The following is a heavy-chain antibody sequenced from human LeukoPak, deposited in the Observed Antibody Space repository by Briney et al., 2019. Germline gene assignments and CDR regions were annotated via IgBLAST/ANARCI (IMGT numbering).Heavy chain of an antibody. Sequence: ASVKVSCKASGYTFTGYYMHWVRQAPGQGLEWMGWINPNSGGTNYAQKFQGRVTMTRDTSISTAYMELSRLRSDGTAVYYCARGWVAVAGTDYWGQGTLVTVSS. J-gene: IGHJ4*02. CDR3: ARGWVAVAGTDY. D-gene: IGHD6-19*01. CDR2: INPNSGGT. V-gene: IGHV1-2*02. CDR1: GYTFTGYY.